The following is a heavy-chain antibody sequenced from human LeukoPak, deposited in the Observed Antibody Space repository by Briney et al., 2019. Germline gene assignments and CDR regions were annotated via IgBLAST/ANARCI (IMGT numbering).Heavy chain of an antibody. Sequence: GGSLRLSCAASGFTFNTYTMYWVRQAPGKGLEWVSGISNSGGSTYYADSVKGRFAISRDNSKNTLYLQMNSLRAEDTALYYCAKGLERESRLDSWGQGTLVTVSS. CDR3: AKGLERESRLDS. V-gene: IGHV3-23*01. CDR1: GFTFNTYT. CDR2: ISNSGGST. J-gene: IGHJ4*02. D-gene: IGHD1-1*01.